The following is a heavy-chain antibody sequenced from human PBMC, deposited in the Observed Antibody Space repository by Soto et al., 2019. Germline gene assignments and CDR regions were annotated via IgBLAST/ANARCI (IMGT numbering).Heavy chain of an antibody. Sequence: QVQLVESGGGVVQPETSLRLSCAASGFTFSSYGMHWVRQAPGKGLEWVAVTSYDGDTEYYADSVKGRFTISRDNSKNTLFLQMNSLRAEDTALYYCTRSLGGSSYFVSDYWGQGTLVTGTS. CDR2: TSYDGDTE. D-gene: IGHD2-15*01. CDR1: GFTFSSYG. V-gene: IGHV3-30*03. J-gene: IGHJ4*02. CDR3: TRSLGGSSYFVSDY.